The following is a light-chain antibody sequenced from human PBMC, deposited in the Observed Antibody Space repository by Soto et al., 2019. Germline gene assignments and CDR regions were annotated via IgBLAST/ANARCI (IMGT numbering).Light chain of an antibody. CDR3: QQYNSGSPWT. CDR1: QSISVW. J-gene: IGKJ1*01. CDR2: KTS. V-gene: IGKV1-5*03. Sequence: DIPMTQSPSTLSASVGDRVTITCRASQSISVWLAWYQHKPGKAPKLLIYKTSSLESGVPSRFSGSGSGTEFTLTISSLQPDDFATYYCQQYNSGSPWTFGQGTKVEIK.